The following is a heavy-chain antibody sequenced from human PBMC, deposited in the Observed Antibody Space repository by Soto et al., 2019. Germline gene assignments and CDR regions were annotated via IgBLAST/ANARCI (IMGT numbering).Heavy chain of an antibody. CDR1: GFTFSSYG. J-gene: IGHJ4*02. V-gene: IGHV3-30*03. CDR3: ATGRVMTTVTGGFGY. D-gene: IGHD4-17*01. CDR2: ISYDGSNK. Sequence: QVQLVESGGGVVQPGRSLRLSCAASGFTFSSYGMHWVRQAPGNGLEWVAVISYDGSNKYYADSVKGRFTISRDNSKNTLYLQMNSLRAEDTAVYYCATGRVMTTVTGGFGYWGQGTLVTVSS.